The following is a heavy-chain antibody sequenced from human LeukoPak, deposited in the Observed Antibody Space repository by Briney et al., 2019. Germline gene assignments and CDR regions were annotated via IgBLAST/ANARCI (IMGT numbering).Heavy chain of an antibody. Sequence: ASVKVSCKASGGTFSSYAISWVRQAPGQGLEWMGRIIPILGIANYAQKFQGRVTITADKSASTAYMELSSLRSEDTAVYYCARGSHRGGAPDYWGQGTLVTVSS. CDR3: ARGSHRGGAPDY. D-gene: IGHD3-16*01. CDR2: IIPILGIA. CDR1: GGTFSSYA. V-gene: IGHV1-69*04. J-gene: IGHJ4*02.